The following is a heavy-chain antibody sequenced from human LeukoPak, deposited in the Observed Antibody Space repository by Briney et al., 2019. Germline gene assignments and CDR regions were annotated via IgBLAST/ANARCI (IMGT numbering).Heavy chain of an antibody. V-gene: IGHV1-46*01. CDR2: INPSGGST. J-gene: IGHJ6*02. Sequence: ASVKVSCKASGYSLTTYYMHWVRQAPGQGLEWMAIINPSGGSTNYAQKFQGRVTMTKDTPTNTVYMELSSLRTEDTAVYYCASVYLYGMDVWGQGTTVTVSS. CDR1: GYSLTTYY. D-gene: IGHD2-8*01. CDR3: ASVYLYGMDV.